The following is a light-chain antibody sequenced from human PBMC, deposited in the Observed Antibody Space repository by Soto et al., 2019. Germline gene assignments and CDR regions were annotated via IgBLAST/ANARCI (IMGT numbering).Light chain of an antibody. CDR3: QQYSNWPPYT. Sequence: EIVMTQSPATLSVSPGERATLSCRASQSVSSKLAWYQQKPGQAPRLLIYGASTRATGVPARFSGGGSGTEFTLTITSLQSEDFAVYYCQQYSNWPPYTFGQGTKLAIK. CDR1: QSVSSK. CDR2: GAS. V-gene: IGKV3-15*01. J-gene: IGKJ2*01.